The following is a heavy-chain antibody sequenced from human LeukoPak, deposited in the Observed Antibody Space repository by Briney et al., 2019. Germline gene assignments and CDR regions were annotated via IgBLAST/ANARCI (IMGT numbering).Heavy chain of an antibody. CDR3: ARRIYDILTGYPLFAFDY. Sequence: GGSLRLSCAAPGFTFSDYYMSWIRQAPGKGLEWVSYISSSGSTIYYADSVKGRFTISRDNAKNSLYLQMNSLRAEDTAVYYCARRIYDILTGYPLFAFDYWGQGTLVTVSS. CDR1: GFTFSDYY. V-gene: IGHV3-11*01. J-gene: IGHJ4*02. CDR2: ISSSGSTI. D-gene: IGHD3-9*01.